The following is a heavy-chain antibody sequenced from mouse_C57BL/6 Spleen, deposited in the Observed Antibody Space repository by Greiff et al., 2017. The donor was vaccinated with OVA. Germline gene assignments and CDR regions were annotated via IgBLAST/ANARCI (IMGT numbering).Heavy chain of an antibody. V-gene: IGHV1-64*01. Sequence: QVQLQQSGAELVKPGASVKLSCKASGYTFTSYWMHWVKQRPGQGLEWIGMIHPNSGSTNYNEKFKSKATLTVDKSSSTAYMQLSSLTSEDSAVYYCARKGIYYDYDEVYYFDYWGQGTTLTVSS. D-gene: IGHD2-4*01. CDR2: IHPNSGST. J-gene: IGHJ2*01. CDR3: ARKGIYYDYDEVYYFDY. CDR1: GYTFTSYW.